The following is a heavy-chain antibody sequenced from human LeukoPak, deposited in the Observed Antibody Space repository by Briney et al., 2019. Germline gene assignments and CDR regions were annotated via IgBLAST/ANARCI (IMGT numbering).Heavy chain of an antibody. D-gene: IGHD6-13*01. CDR1: GFTFSSYG. CDR2: ISCDGTNK. CDR3: AKDRGSSWPDDAFDI. Sequence: GGSLRLSCAASGFTFSSYGMHWVRQAPGKGLEWVAVISCDGTNKYYADSVKGRFTISRDNSKNTLYLQMDSLRAEDTAVYYCAKDRGSSWPDDAFDIWGQGTMVTVSS. V-gene: IGHV3-30*18. J-gene: IGHJ3*02.